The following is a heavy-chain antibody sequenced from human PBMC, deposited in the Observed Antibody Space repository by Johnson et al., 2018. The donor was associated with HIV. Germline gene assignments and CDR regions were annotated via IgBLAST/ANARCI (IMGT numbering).Heavy chain of an antibody. V-gene: IGHV3-30*02. CDR1: GFTFSSYG. J-gene: IGHJ3*02. CDR2: IRYDGSNK. CDR3: AKVVTASTSWLDDALDI. Sequence: QVQLVESGGGVVQPGGSLRLSCAASGFTFSSYGMHWVRQAPGKGLEWVAFIRYDGSNKYYADSVKGRFTISRDNSKNALYLQMNSLRAEDTAVYYCAKVVTASTSWLDDALDIWGQGTMVTVSS. D-gene: IGHD6-13*01.